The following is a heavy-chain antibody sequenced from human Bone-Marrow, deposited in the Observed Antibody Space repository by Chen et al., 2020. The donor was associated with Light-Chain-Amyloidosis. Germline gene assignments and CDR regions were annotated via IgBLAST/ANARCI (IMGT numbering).Heavy chain of an antibody. CDR3: ARRSGSGGYFES. J-gene: IGHJ4*02. CDR2: IMPRFGTS. V-gene: IGHV1-69*12. D-gene: IGHD2-15*01. CDR1: GDRLNNFA. Sequence: VHLVQSGADLRRPGSSVKISCRASGDRLNNFAVSWVRQAPGQPFDWMGVIMPRFGTSNSAQRFQGRVTFTASTDTAFMELKSLTAEDTALYYCARRSGSGGYFESWGQGTLVTVSS.